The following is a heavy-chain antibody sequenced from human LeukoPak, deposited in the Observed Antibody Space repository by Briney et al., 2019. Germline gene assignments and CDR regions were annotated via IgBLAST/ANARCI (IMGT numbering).Heavy chain of an antibody. CDR2: INHSGST. Sequence: GSLRLSCAASGFTFSSYSMNWVRQPPGKGLEWIGEINHSGSTNYNPSLKSRVTISVDTSKNQFSLKLSSVTAADTAVYYCARGGLGIAVYWGQGTLVTVSS. CDR3: ARGGLGIAVY. J-gene: IGHJ4*02. V-gene: IGHV4-34*01. D-gene: IGHD6-19*01. CDR1: GFTFSSYS.